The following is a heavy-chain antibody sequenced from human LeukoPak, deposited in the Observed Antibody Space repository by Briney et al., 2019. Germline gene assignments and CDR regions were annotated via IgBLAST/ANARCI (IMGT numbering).Heavy chain of an antibody. CDR1: GFTFSSYS. CDR3: ARGKEPVAGSLSHFDY. CDR2: ISSRSSYI. V-gene: IGHV3-21*01. Sequence: PGGSLRLSCAASGFTFSSYSMNWVRQAPGKGLEWVSSISSRSSYIDYADSLKGRFTISRDNAKNSLYLQMNSLRAEDPAVYYCARGKEPVAGSLSHFDYWGQGTLVTVSS. J-gene: IGHJ4*02. D-gene: IGHD6-19*01.